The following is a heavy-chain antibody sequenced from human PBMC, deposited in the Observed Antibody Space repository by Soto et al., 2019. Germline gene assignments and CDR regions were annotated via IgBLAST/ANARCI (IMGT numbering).Heavy chain of an antibody. CDR2: IIPIFGTA. Sequence: QVQLVQSGAEVKKPGSSVKVSCKASGGTFSSYAISWVRQAPGQGLEWMGGIIPIFGTANYAQKFQGRVTITADESTRTAYMELSSLRSEDTAVYYCARPSNSSTEYYYGMDVWGQGTTVTVSS. CDR1: GGTFSSYA. J-gene: IGHJ6*02. V-gene: IGHV1-69*12. CDR3: ARPSNSSTEYYYGMDV. D-gene: IGHD6-13*01.